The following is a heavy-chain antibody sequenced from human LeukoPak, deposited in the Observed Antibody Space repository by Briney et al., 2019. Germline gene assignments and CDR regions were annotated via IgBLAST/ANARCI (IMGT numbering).Heavy chain of an antibody. CDR3: ARDRPQRGSSSWFQYYYYYMDV. CDR2: INTNTGNP. Sequence: ASVKVSCKASGYTFTSYAMNWVRQAPGQGLEWMGWINTNTGNPTYAQGFTGRFVFSLDTSVSTAYLQISSLKAEDTAVYYCARDRPQRGSSSWFQYYYYYMDVWGKGTTVTVSS. CDR1: GYTFTSYA. V-gene: IGHV7-4-1*02. J-gene: IGHJ6*03. D-gene: IGHD6-13*01.